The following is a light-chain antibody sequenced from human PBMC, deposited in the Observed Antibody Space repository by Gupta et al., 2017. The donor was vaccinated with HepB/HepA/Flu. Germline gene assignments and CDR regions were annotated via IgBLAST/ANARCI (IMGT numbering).Light chain of an antibody. CDR3: QVWDSSTGHEV. Sequence: SYVVTQPPSLSAGPGTTVKITCEGNIIGSKSVHWYQQKPGQAPVLVGDDDNKRPSGSPARFACSTTAKQATPTISCVEAGDEADYKYQVWDSSTGHEVFGGGTKVTVL. CDR2: DDN. CDR1: IIGSKS. J-gene: IGLJ2*01. V-gene: IGLV3-21*03.